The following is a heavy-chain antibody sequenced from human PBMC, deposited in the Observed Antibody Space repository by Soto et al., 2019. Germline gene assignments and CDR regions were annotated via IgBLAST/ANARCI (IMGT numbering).Heavy chain of an antibody. D-gene: IGHD3-9*01. Sequence: QVQLVESGGGVVQPGRSLRLSCAASGFTFSSYGMHWVRQAPGKGLEWVAVISYDGSNKYYADSVKGRFTISRDNSKNTLYLQMNSLRAEDTAVYYFAKFEEGYWGQGTLVTVSS. J-gene: IGHJ4*02. CDR2: ISYDGSNK. CDR1: GFTFSSYG. CDR3: AKFEEGY. V-gene: IGHV3-30*18.